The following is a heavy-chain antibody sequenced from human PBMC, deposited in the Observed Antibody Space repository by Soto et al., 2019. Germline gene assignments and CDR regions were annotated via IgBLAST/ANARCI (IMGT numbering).Heavy chain of an antibody. CDR3: ARDARRGIAAAGSVPFDY. J-gene: IGHJ4*02. D-gene: IGHD6-13*01. V-gene: IGHV1-46*01. CDR1: GYTFTSYY. Sequence: ASVKVSCKASGYTFTSYYMHWVRQAPGQGLEWMGIINPSGGSTSYAQKFQGRVTMTRDTSTSTVYMELSSLRSEDTAVYYCARDARRGIAAAGSVPFDYWGQGTLVTVSS. CDR2: INPSGGST.